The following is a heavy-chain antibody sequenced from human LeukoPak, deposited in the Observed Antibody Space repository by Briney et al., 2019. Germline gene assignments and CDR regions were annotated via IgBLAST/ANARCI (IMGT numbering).Heavy chain of an antibody. D-gene: IGHD2-2*01. CDR2: INPYSGGI. V-gene: IGHV1-2*02. CDR3: ARETWRDCSSSSCHGWFDP. CDR1: GYSFTDYY. J-gene: IGHJ5*02. Sequence: ASVTVSCKASGYSFTDYYMHWVRRAPGQGLEWMGWINPYSGGINYAQKFQGRVTMTRDTSISTAYMELSRLRSDDTAVYYCARETWRDCSSSSCHGWFDPWGQGTLVTVSS.